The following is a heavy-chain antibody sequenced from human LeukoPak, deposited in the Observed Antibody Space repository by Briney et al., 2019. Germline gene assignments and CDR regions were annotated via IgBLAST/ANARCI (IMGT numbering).Heavy chain of an antibody. D-gene: IGHD3-10*01. CDR1: GGSISSSSYY. CDR2: IYYSGST. V-gene: IGHV4-39*01. Sequence: KPSETLSLTCTVSGGSISSSSYYWGWIRQPPGKGLEWIGSIYYSGSTYYNPSLKSRVTISVDTSKNQFSLKLSSVTAADTAVYYCGRGDRGVMNYYYYYYMDVWGKGTTVTISS. J-gene: IGHJ6*03. CDR3: GRGDRGVMNYYYYYYMDV.